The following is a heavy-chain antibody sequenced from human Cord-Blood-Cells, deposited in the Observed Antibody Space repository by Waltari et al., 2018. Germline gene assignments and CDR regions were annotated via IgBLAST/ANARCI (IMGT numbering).Heavy chain of an antibody. Sequence: QVTLKESGPVLVKPTETLTLTCTVSGFSLSNARMGVSWIRQPPGKALEWLAHIFSNDEKSHSTSLKSRLTSSKDTSKSQVVLTMTNMDPVDTATYYCARRLGDGIDAFDIWGQGTMVTVSS. V-gene: IGHV2-26*01. J-gene: IGHJ3*02. CDR3: ARRLGDGIDAFDI. CDR1: GFSLSNARMG. D-gene: IGHD3-16*01. CDR2: IFSNDEK.